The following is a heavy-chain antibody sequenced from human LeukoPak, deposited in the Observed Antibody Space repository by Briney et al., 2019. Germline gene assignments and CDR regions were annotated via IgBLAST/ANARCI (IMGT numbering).Heavy chain of an antibody. J-gene: IGHJ4*02. D-gene: IGHD2-15*01. CDR3: VKDMYPGGGGSYNPSAY. V-gene: IGHV3-23*01. CDR1: GFTFSDYA. Sequence: PGGSLRLSCAASGFTFSDYAMTWVRQAPGKGLEWVSLISSSGGTTYYADSVKGRFTISRDNSENTLYLQMISPRAEDTAVYYCVKDMYPGGGGSYNPSAYWGQGTLVTVSS. CDR2: ISSSGGTT.